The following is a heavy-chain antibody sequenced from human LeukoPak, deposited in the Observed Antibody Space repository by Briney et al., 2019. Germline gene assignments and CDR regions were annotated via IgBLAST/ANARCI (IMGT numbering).Heavy chain of an antibody. CDR3: VRGSAATMNAFDM. V-gene: IGHV6-1*01. CDR1: GDSVSSTRAA. J-gene: IGHJ3*02. Sequence: SQTLSLTCAISGDSVSSTRAAWSWIRQSPSRGLEWLGRTFYRTKWYNEYVTSVRSRITINPDTSKNQFSLQLNSVTPEDTAVYYCVRGSAATMNAFDMWGQGTMVTVSS. D-gene: IGHD5-24*01. CDR2: TFYRTKWYN.